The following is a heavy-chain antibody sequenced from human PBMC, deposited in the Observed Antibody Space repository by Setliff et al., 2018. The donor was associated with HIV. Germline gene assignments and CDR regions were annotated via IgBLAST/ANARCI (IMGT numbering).Heavy chain of an antibody. CDR3: ARHANYDFWSGYWGYYFDY. J-gene: IGHJ4*02. Sequence: LSLTCTVSGGSIGTYYWSWIRQPPGKGLEWIGYIYTSGSTNYNPSLKTRVTISIDTSKKQVSLKLSSVTAADTAVYYCARHANYDFWSGYWGYYFDYWGQGTLVTVSS. CDR2: IYTSGST. D-gene: IGHD3-3*01. CDR1: GGSIGTYY. V-gene: IGHV4-4*09.